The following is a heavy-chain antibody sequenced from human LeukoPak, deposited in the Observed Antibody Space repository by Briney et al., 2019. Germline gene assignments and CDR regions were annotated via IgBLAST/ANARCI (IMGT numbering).Heavy chain of an antibody. Sequence: SETLSLTCTVSGGSVSSGSYHWSWIRQPPGKGLEWVGYSYYSGSTNYNPSLKSRATISVDTSKNEIALKLSSVTAAATAVYYCARAVTPMVPLGRSLSGMDVWGQGTTVTVSS. CDR3: ARAVTPMVPLGRSLSGMDV. V-gene: IGHV4-61*01. CDR1: GGSVSSGSYH. D-gene: IGHD5-18*01. CDR2: SYYSGST. J-gene: IGHJ6*02.